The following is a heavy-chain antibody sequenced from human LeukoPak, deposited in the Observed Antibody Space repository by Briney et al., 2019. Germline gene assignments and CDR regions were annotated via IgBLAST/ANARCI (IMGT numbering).Heavy chain of an antibody. V-gene: IGHV1-69*13. Sequence: GASVKVSCKASGGTFSSYAISWVRQAPGQGLEWMGGIIPIFGTANYAQKFQGRVTITADESTSTAYMELSSLRSEDTAVYYCAGPDDSSGDLWFDPWGQGTLVTVSS. J-gene: IGHJ5*02. CDR2: IIPIFGTA. D-gene: IGHD3-22*01. CDR1: GGTFSSYA. CDR3: AGPDDSSGDLWFDP.